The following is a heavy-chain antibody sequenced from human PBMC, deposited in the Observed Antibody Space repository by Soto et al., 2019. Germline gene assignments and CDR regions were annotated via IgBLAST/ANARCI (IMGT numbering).Heavy chain of an antibody. J-gene: IGHJ4*02. CDR3: ATTYFFGSGSGY. D-gene: IGHD3-10*01. Sequence: QLQLQESGPGLMKPSETLSLTCTVSGGSISSSSYYWGWIRQPPGKGLEWIGSIYYSGSTYYNPSLKRRVTISVDTSKNQFSLKLTSVTAADTAVYYCATTYFFGSGSGYWGQGTLVTVSS. V-gene: IGHV4-39*01. CDR1: GGSISSSSYY. CDR2: IYYSGST.